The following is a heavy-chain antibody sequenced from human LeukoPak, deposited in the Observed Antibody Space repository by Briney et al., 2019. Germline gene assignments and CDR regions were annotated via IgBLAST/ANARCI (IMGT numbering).Heavy chain of an antibody. D-gene: IGHD3-22*01. Sequence: PSETLSLTRTVSGGSISSSSYYWGWIRQPPGKGLEWIGSIYYSGNTYYKSSLKSRVTIAVDTSKNQFSLKLNSVTAADTAVYYCARESYYDSSGYSHDAFDIWGQGTMVTVSS. V-gene: IGHV4-39*07. CDR1: GGSISSSSYY. CDR2: IYYSGNT. CDR3: ARESYYDSSGYSHDAFDI. J-gene: IGHJ3*02.